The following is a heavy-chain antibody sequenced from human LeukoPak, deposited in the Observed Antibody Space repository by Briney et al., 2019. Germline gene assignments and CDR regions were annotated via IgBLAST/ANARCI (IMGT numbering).Heavy chain of an antibody. CDR1: GFTFSSYW. V-gene: IGHV3-7*01. CDR3: ARPYYYDSSGYYYPSDRASFDY. D-gene: IGHD3-22*01. J-gene: IGHJ4*02. Sequence: GGSLRLSCAASGFTFSSYWMSWVRQAPGKGLEWVANIKQDGSEKYYVDSVKGRFTISRDNAKNSLYLQMNSLRAEDTAVYYCARPYYYDSSGYYYPSDRASFDYWGQGTLVTVSS. CDR2: IKQDGSEK.